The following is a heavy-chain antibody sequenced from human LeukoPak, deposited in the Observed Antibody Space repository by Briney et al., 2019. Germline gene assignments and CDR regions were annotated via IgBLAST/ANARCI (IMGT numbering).Heavy chain of an antibody. D-gene: IGHD6-13*01. CDR1: GYTFTGYY. CDR3: ARQQQLLDY. Sequence: ASVKVSCKASGYTFTGYYMHWVRQAPGQGLEWMGWFNPDSGGTHYAQKFQGRVTMTRDTSISAAYMELNRLRSDDTAVYYCARQQQLLDYWGQGTLVTVSS. J-gene: IGHJ4*02. V-gene: IGHV1-2*02. CDR2: FNPDSGGT.